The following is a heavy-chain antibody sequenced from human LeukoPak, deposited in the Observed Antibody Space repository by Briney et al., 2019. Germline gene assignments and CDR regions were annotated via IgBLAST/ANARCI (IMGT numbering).Heavy chain of an antibody. D-gene: IGHD3-22*01. Sequence: SQTLSLTCAISGDSVSSNSAAWNWIRQSPSRGLEWLGRTYYRSKWYNDYAVSVKSRITINPDTSKNQFSLQLNSVTPEDTAVYYCARAPYDSSGYYYGWDAFDIWGQGTMVTVSS. J-gene: IGHJ3*02. CDR1: GDSVSSNSAA. V-gene: IGHV6-1*01. CDR2: TYYRSKWYN. CDR3: ARAPYDSSGYYYGWDAFDI.